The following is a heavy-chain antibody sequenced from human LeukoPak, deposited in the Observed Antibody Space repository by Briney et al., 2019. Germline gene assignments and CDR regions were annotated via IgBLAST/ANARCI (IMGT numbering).Heavy chain of an antibody. CDR3: ARDQGSLTRSWYTGY. V-gene: IGHV1-2*06. D-gene: IGHD6-13*01. CDR1: GYTFTGYH. Sequence: ASVKVSCKASGYTFTGYHMHWVRQAPGQGLEWMGRINPYSGDTNFAQKFQGRVTMTRHTSITTAYMDLSSLTPDDTAVYFCARDQGSLTRSWYTGYWGQGTQVTVSS. CDR2: INPYSGDT. J-gene: IGHJ4*02.